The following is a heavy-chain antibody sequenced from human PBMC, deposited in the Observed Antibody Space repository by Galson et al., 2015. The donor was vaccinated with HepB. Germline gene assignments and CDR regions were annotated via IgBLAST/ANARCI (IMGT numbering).Heavy chain of an antibody. Sequence: SLRLSCAASGFSFSSYWMTWVRQAPGKGLEWVAYITTAGANTHYADSVNGRFTISRDNAKNSLYLEMNSLRAEDMAMYHCARDSTYYEGSAYYGYLDSWGQGTLVTVSS. CDR2: ITTAGANT. V-gene: IGHV3-21*04. J-gene: IGHJ4*02. CDR1: GFSFSSYW. D-gene: IGHD3-22*01. CDR3: ARDSTYYEGSAYYGYLDS.